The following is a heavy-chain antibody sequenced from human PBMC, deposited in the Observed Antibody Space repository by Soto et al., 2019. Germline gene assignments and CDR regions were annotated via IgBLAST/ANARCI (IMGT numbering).Heavy chain of an antibody. V-gene: IGHV3-30-3*01. Sequence: GSLRLSCAASGFTFSSYAMHWVRQAPGKGLEWVAVISYDGSNKYYADSVKGRFTISRDNSKNTLYLQMNSLRAEDTAVYYCARVLRTDYYYGMDVWGQGTTVTVSS. CDR2: ISYDGSNK. CDR1: GFTFSSYA. D-gene: IGHD3-16*01. CDR3: ARVLRTDYYYGMDV. J-gene: IGHJ6*02.